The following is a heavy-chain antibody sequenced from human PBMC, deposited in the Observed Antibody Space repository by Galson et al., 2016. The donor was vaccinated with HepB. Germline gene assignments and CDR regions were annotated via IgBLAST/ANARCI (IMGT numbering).Heavy chain of an antibody. D-gene: IGHD5-12*01. CDR1: GFTFSSYG. Sequence: SLRLSCAASGFTFSSYGMHWVRRAPGKGLDWVAVISYDGSDKYYADSVKGRFTISSDNSKNTLYLQMNSLRAEDTAVYYCAKDRYDYLRGYYYYGMDVWGQGTTVTVSS. J-gene: IGHJ6*02. CDR2: ISYDGSDK. CDR3: AKDRYDYLRGYYYYGMDV. V-gene: IGHV3-30*18.